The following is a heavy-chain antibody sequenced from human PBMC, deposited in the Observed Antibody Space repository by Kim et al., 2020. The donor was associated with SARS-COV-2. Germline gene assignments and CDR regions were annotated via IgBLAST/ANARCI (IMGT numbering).Heavy chain of an antibody. CDR1: GFTFSSYA. Sequence: GGSLRLSCAASGFTFSSYAMSWVRQAPGKGLEWVSAISGSGGSTYYADSVKGRFTISRDNSKNTLYLQMNSLRAEDTAVYYCAKGPMVRGVMRTNWFDPWGQGTLVTVSS. V-gene: IGHV3-23*01. CDR2: ISGSGGST. D-gene: IGHD3-10*01. J-gene: IGHJ5*02. CDR3: AKGPMVRGVMRTNWFDP.